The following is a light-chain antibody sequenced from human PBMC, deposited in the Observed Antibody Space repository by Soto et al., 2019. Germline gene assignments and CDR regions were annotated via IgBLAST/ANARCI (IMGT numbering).Light chain of an antibody. CDR1: QSVSSSY. Sequence: EIVLTQSPGTLSLSPGERATLSCRASQSVSSSYLAWYQQKPGQAPRLLIYGASSRATGIPDRFSDSGSGTDFTLTISRLEAEDFAVYYCQQYGSSPLFTCGPGTKVDI. CDR2: GAS. J-gene: IGKJ3*01. V-gene: IGKV3-20*01. CDR3: QQYGSSPLFT.